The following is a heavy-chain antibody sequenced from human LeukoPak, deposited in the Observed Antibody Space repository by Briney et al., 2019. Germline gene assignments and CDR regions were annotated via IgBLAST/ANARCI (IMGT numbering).Heavy chain of an antibody. Sequence: PSETLSLTCTVSGGSISSSSYYWGWIRQPPGKGLEWIGRLYYSGSTYYNPSLKSRVTISVDTSKNLFTLKLSSVTAADTAVYYCARQARTIYWGQGTLVTVSS. CDR1: GGSISSSSYY. CDR2: LYYSGST. D-gene: IGHD4/OR15-4a*01. J-gene: IGHJ4*02. CDR3: ARQARTIY. V-gene: IGHV4-39*01.